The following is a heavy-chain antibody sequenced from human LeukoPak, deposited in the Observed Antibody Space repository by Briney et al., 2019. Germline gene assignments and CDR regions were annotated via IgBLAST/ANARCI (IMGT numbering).Heavy chain of an antibody. V-gene: IGHV3-30-3*01. CDR2: ISYDGSNK. CDR1: GFTFSSYA. D-gene: IGHD6-19*01. CDR3: ARGEQQRLVRRYGMDV. Sequence: GGSLRLSCAASGFTFSSYAMHWVRQAPGKGLEWVAVISYDGSNKYYADSVKGRFTISRDNSKNTLYLQMNSLRAEDTAVYYCARGEQQRLVRRYGMDVWGQGTTVTVSS. J-gene: IGHJ6*02.